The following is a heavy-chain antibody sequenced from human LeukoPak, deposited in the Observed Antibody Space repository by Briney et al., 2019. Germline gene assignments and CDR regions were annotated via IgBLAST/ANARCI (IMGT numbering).Heavy chain of an antibody. CDR1: GFTFTTYG. J-gene: IGHJ6*03. Sequence: PGGSLRLSCAASGFTFTTYGMNWVRQAPGKGLEWVANIKQDGSEKYYVDSVKGRFTISRDNAKNSLYLQMNSLRAEDTAVYYCARRSGVRGVIARNYYYYYMDVWGKGTTVTISS. D-gene: IGHD3-10*01. V-gene: IGHV3-7*01. CDR2: IKQDGSEK. CDR3: ARRSGVRGVIARNYYYYYMDV.